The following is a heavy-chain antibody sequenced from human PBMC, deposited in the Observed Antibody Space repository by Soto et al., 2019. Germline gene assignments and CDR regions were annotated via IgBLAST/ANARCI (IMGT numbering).Heavy chain of an antibody. CDR2: TYYRSKWYN. V-gene: IGHV6-1*01. CDR1: GDIVSSNNAA. CDR3: AREPNSYGIDV. J-gene: IGHJ6*02. Sequence: PSQTLSLTCAISGDIVSSNNAAWNCIRQSPSRGLEWLGRTYYRSKWYNEYAVSVKSRITFNPDTSKNQFSLQLNSVSPEDTAIIFCAREPNSYGIDVWGQWTTVSV.